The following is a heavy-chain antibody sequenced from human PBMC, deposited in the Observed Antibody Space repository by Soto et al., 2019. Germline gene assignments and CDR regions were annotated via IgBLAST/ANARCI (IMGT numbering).Heavy chain of an antibody. Sequence: QVQLVQSGAEVKKPGSSVTVSCKASGGTFSSYAISWVRQAPGQGLEWMGRIIPFIGTANYAQKFQGRVTMTADESTSTAYMELTSRRSEDTAVYYGARVVMTTVPASYYYGMDVWGQGTTVTVTS. CDR1: GGTFSSYA. V-gene: IGHV1-69*18. CDR2: IIPFIGTA. J-gene: IGHJ6*02. D-gene: IGHD4-4*01. CDR3: ARVVMTTVPASYYYGMDV.